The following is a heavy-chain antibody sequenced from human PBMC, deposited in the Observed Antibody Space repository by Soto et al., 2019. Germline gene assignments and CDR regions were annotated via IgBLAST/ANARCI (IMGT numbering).Heavy chain of an antibody. V-gene: IGHV5-51*01. J-gene: IGHJ6*02. CDR2: IYPGDSDT. D-gene: IGHD3-3*01. CDR1: GYSFTSYW. Sequence: PGDALKVSRKRSGYSFTSYWINWVRQMAGKGLEWMGVIYPGDSDTKYRPSFQGQVTISADKSINTAYLQWRSLKASDTVVYYCSRHHDSPGYYVGLDVWGQGATVTVSS. CDR3: SRHHDSPGYYVGLDV.